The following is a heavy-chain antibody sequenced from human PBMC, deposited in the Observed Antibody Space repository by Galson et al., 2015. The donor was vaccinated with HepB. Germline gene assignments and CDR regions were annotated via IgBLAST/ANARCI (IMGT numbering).Heavy chain of an antibody. D-gene: IGHD2-2*01. V-gene: IGHV3-21*01. Sequence: SMRLSCAASGFTFSSYSMNWVRQAPGKGLEWVSSISSSSSYIYYADSVKGRFTISRDNAKNSLYLQMNSLRAEDTAVYYCAREGLGYCSSTSCYEFVVYYGMDVWGQGTTVTVSS. J-gene: IGHJ6*02. CDR2: ISSSSSYI. CDR1: GFTFSSYS. CDR3: AREGLGYCSSTSCYEFVVYYGMDV.